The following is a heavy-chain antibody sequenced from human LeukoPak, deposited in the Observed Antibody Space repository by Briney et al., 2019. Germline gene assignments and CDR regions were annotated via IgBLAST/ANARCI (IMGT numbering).Heavy chain of an antibody. J-gene: IGHJ3*02. CDR3: AREITATGAFDI. Sequence: GGSLRLSCAASGFTFSSYAMHWVRQAPGKGLEWVAVISYDGSNKYYADSVKGRFTISRDNSKNTLYLQMNSLRAEDTAVYYCAREITATGAFDIWGQGTMVTVSS. CDR2: ISYDGSNK. CDR1: GFTFSSYA. D-gene: IGHD3-16*01. V-gene: IGHV3-30*04.